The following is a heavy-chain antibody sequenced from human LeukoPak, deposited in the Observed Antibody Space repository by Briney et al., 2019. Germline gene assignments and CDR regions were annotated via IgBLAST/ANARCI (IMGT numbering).Heavy chain of an antibody. V-gene: IGHV4-59*01. Sequence: PSETLSLTCTVSGGSISSYYWSWIQQPPGKGLEWIGYIYYSGSTNYNPSLKSRVTISVDTSKNQFSLKLSSVTAADTAVYYCASTRRDGYNYGLDYWGQGTLVTVSS. CDR3: ASTRRDGYNYGLDY. D-gene: IGHD5-24*01. CDR1: GGSISSYY. J-gene: IGHJ4*02. CDR2: IYYSGST.